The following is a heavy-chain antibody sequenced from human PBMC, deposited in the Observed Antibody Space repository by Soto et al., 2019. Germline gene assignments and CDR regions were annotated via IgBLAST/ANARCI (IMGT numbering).Heavy chain of an antibody. J-gene: IGHJ4*02. CDR2: ISYDASNK. D-gene: IGHD6-13*01. CDR1: GFTFRSYA. V-gene: IGHV3-30-3*01. Sequence: QVQLVESGGGVVQPGRSLRLSCAASGFTFRSYAMHWVRQAPGKGLEWVAIISYDASNKYYADSVKGRFTISRDNSKNTMYLQMTSLRAEDTAVYYCARGYSSSSAAFDYWGQGTLVTVSS. CDR3: ARGYSSSSAAFDY.